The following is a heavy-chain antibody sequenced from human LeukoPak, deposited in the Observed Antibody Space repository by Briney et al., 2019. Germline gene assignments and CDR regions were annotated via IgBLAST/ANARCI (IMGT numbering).Heavy chain of an antibody. V-gene: IGHV3-7*04. D-gene: IGHD3-10*01. Sequence: GGSLRLSCAASGFPFSVYWMSWVRQAPGKGLEWVANIKQDGSAKYYVDSVKGRFTISRDNAQNSLYLQLNSLRAEDTALYYCARDSGYRAFDLWGRGTLVTVSP. J-gene: IGHJ2*01. CDR2: IKQDGSAK. CDR3: ARDSGYRAFDL. CDR1: GFPFSVYW.